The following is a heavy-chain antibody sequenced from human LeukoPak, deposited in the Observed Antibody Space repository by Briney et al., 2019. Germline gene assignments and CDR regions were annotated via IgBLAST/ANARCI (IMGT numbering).Heavy chain of an antibody. J-gene: IGHJ5*02. CDR1: GYSISSGYY. Sequence: SETLSLTCAVSGYSISSGYYWGWIRPPPGKGLEWIGSIYHSGSTYYNPSLKSRVTISVDTSKNQFSLKLSSVTAADTAVYYCARGLFGESYDHWGQGTLVTVSS. D-gene: IGHD3-10*02. CDR2: IYHSGST. V-gene: IGHV4-38-2*01. CDR3: ARGLFGESYDH.